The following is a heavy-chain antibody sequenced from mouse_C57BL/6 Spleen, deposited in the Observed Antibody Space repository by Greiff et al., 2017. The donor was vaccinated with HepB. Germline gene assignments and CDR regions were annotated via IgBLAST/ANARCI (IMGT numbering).Heavy chain of an antibody. J-gene: IGHJ4*01. V-gene: IGHV1-26*01. CDR3: ACYGPLYYYAMDY. CDR2: INPNNGGT. CDR1: GYTFTDYY. D-gene: IGHD1-1*02. Sequence: EVQLQQSGPELVKPGASVKVSCKASGYTFTDYYMNWVKQSHGKSLEWIGDINPNNGGTSYNQKFKGKATLTVDKSSSTAYMELRSLTSEDSAVYYCACYGPLYYYAMDYWGQGTSVTVSS.